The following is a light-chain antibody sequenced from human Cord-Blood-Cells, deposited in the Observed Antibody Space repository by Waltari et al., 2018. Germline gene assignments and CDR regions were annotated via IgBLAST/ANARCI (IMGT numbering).Light chain of an antibody. CDR1: ALPQKH. CDR2: KDS. Sequence: SYELTQPPSVSVSLGQMARITCSGAALPQKHAYWYQQKPGQFPVLVIYKDSERPSGIPERFSGSSSGTIVTLTISGVQAEDEADYYCLSADSSGTWVFGGGTKLTVL. CDR3: LSADSSGTWV. V-gene: IGLV3-16*01. J-gene: IGLJ3*02.